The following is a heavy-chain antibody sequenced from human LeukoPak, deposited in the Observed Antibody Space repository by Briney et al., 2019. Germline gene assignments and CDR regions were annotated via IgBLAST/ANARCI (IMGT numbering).Heavy chain of an antibody. V-gene: IGHV3-53*01. CDR3: ARDTVPGDSFDI. CDR2: IYSGGST. Sequence: PGGSLRLSCAASGFTVSSNYMSWVRQAPGKGLEWVSVIYSGGSTYYADSVKGRFTISRDNSKNTLYLQMNSLRAEDTAVYYCARDTVPGDSFDIWDQGTMVTVSS. CDR1: GFTVSSNY. J-gene: IGHJ3*02.